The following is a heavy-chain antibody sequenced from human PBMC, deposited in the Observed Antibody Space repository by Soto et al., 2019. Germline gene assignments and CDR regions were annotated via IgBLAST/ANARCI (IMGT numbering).Heavy chain of an antibody. V-gene: IGHV1-2*02. CDR3: TSLTGAYNDY. D-gene: IGHD3-9*01. J-gene: IGHJ4*02. CDR1: GYTFSGYH. CDR2: INPKSSAT. Sequence: ASVKVYCTSSGYTFSGYHIHWVRQAPGQGLEWMGWINPKSSATNYAQKFQGRVTMTGDTSISTAYIELSRLTSDDTALYYCTSLTGAYNDYWGKGSRVTVSS.